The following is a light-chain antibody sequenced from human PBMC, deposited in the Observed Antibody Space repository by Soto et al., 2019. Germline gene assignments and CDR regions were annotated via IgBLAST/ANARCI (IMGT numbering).Light chain of an antibody. V-gene: IGKV3-15*01. J-gene: IGKJ1*01. CDR1: QTINNN. CDR3: QQYSSYWT. CDR2: GAS. Sequence: VMTQAPATLSVSPGERATLCCRASQTINNNIAWYQLKDGQVPRLLIYGASTRATDIPARFSGSGSGTEFTLSISSLQPDDFATYYCQQYSSYWTFGQGTKVDIK.